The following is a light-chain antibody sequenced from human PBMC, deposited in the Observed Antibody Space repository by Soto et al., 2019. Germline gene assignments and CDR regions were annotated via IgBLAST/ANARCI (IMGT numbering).Light chain of an antibody. CDR3: QQYYSYPQT. CDR2: GSS. V-gene: IGKV1-17*01. CDR1: QAIRND. J-gene: IGKJ1*01. Sequence: DIQMTQSPSSLSASVGDRVTITCRASQAIRNDLAWYQQKPGRAPKRLIYGSSSLQSGVPSRFSGRGSGTEFTLTISSLQPEDFATYYCQQYYSYPQTFGQGTKVDIK.